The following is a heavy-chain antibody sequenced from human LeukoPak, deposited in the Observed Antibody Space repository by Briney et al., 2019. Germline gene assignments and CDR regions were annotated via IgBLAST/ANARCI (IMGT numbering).Heavy chain of an antibody. D-gene: IGHD1-1*01. CDR1: GYSISSGDY. Sequence: SETVSLTCTVSGYSISSGDYWGWIRQPPGKGLEWIGSIYHSGSTYLNPSLNSRVSISVDMSTNQFSLKLRSVTAADTAVYYCARDSYSYYYYYMDVWGKGTTVTVSS. CDR2: IYHSGST. CDR3: ARDSYSYYYYYMDV. V-gene: IGHV4-38-2*02. J-gene: IGHJ6*03.